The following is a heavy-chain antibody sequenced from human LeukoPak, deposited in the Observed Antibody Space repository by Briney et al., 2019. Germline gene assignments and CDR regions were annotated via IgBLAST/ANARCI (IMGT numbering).Heavy chain of an antibody. D-gene: IGHD6-19*01. CDR1: GFTSSAYA. CDR3: AKKGGSSGRYDYFDY. CDR2: ISSNEINK. V-gene: IGHV3-30-3*02. Sequence: PGGSLRLSCAASGFTSSAYAIHWVRQAPGKGLEWLAVISSNEINKYYADSVKGRFTISRDNSKNTLYLQMNSLRAEDTAVYYCAKKGGSSGRYDYFDYWGQGTLVTVSS. J-gene: IGHJ4*02.